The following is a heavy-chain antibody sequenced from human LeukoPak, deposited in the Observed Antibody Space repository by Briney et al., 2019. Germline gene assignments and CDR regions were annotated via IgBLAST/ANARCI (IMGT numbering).Heavy chain of an antibody. V-gene: IGHV4-38-2*01. CDR2: INHRGTS. CDR1: GSSISGDYF. D-gene: IGHD6-19*01. Sequence: PSETLSLTCAASGSSISGDYFWGWIRQPPGKGLEWIGTINHRGTSYYNPSLMSRVTMSVDTSKNHFSLKLTSVTATDTAVYYSVRAAVDGPSHNAFDIWGQGTMVTVSS. J-gene: IGHJ3*02. CDR3: VRAAVDGPSHNAFDI.